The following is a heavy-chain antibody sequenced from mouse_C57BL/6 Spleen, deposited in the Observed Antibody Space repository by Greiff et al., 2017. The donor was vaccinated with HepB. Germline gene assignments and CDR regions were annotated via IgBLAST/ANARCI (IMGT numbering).Heavy chain of an antibody. J-gene: IGHJ3*01. CDR2: IDPEDGET. D-gene: IGHD4-1*01. CDR1: GFNIKDYY. V-gene: IGHV14-2*01. Sequence: VQLQQSGAELVKPGASVKLSCTASGFNIKDYYMHWVKQRTEQGLEWIGRIDPEDGETKYALKFQGKATITADTSSNTAYLQLSSLTSEDTAVYYCARWEWFAYWGQGTLVTVSA. CDR3: ARWEWFAY.